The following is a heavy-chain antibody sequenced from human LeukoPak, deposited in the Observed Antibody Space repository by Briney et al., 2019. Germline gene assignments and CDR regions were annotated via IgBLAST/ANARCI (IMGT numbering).Heavy chain of an antibody. CDR1: GFTSSSYA. V-gene: IGHV3-23*01. J-gene: IGHJ4*02. CDR2: ISGSGGST. Sequence: GGSLRLSCAASGFTSSSYAMSWVRQAPGKGLEWVSAISGSGGSTYYADSVKGRFTTSRDNSKNTLYLQMNSLRAEDTAVYYCAKDRTYDSSGYADYWGQGTLVTVSS. CDR3: AKDRTYDSSGYADY. D-gene: IGHD3-22*01.